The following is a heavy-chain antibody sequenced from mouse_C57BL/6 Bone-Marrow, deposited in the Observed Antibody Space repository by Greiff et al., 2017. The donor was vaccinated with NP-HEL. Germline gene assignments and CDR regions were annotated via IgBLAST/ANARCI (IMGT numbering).Heavy chain of an antibody. J-gene: IGHJ3*01. CDR2: INPNNGGT. D-gene: IGHD3-1*01. Sequence: EVQLQQSGPELVKPGASVKISCKASGYTFTDYYMNWVKQSHGQSLEWIGDINPNNGGTSYNQKFKGKATLTVDKSSSTAYMELRSLTSEDSAVYYCARSGYGFAYWGQGTLVTVSA. CDR1: GYTFTDYY. V-gene: IGHV1-26*01. CDR3: ARSGYGFAY.